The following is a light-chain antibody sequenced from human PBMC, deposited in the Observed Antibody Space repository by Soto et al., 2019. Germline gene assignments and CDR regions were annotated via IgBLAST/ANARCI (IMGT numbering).Light chain of an antibody. V-gene: IGKV3-20*01. J-gene: IGKJ2*01. CDR2: GAS. CDR3: QQYGSSLYT. Sequence: EIVLTQSPGTLSLSPGERAILSCRASQSVAGSYLAWYQQKPGQAPRLLIYGASSRATGILDRFSGSGSGTDFTLTISRLEPEDFAVYYCQQYGSSLYTFGQGTKLEIK. CDR1: QSVAGSY.